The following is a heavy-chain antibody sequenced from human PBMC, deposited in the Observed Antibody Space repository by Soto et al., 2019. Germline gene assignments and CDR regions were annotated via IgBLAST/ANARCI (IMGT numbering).Heavy chain of an antibody. D-gene: IGHD2-21*01. Sequence: PGGSLRLSCTASGFNFNSNVMSWVRQAPGKGLEWLAIIRDDGVTTCYAASVKGRFTISRDNSMNTLYLQMKSLRAEDTAVYYCAKTYVAWANFPFGSWGQGIQVTVSS. J-gene: IGHJ4*02. V-gene: IGHV3-23*01. CDR2: IRDDGVTT. CDR3: AKTYVAWANFPFGS. CDR1: GFNFNSNV.